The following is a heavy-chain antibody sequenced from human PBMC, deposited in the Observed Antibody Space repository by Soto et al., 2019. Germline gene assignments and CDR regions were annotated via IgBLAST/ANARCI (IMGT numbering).Heavy chain of an antibody. CDR3: ARAYSSLRFDP. Sequence: QLQESGPGLVKPSETLSLTCSVSGDSISSYYWTWIRQPPGKGLEWIGYIYYSGTTNYNPSLKSRVTISVDRSKSQFSLMLTSVTAADTAVYYCARAYSSLRFDPWGQGTLVTVSS. CDR2: IYYSGTT. V-gene: IGHV4-59*01. D-gene: IGHD6-13*01. CDR1: GDSISSYY. J-gene: IGHJ5*02.